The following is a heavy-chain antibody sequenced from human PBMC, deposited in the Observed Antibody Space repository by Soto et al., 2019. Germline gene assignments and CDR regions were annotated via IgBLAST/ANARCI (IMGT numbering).Heavy chain of an antibody. D-gene: IGHD6-19*01. V-gene: IGHV3-48*01. Sequence: PGGSLRLSCTASGFTFSTYSMNWVRQAPGKGLEWVSYIGGGSRTINHADSVKGRFTISRDNAKNSLYLQMNSLRAEDTAVYYCARDNRLAVAGKYYYAIDVWGQGTTVTVSS. J-gene: IGHJ6*02. CDR3: ARDNRLAVAGKYYYAIDV. CDR2: IGGGSRTI. CDR1: GFTFSTYS.